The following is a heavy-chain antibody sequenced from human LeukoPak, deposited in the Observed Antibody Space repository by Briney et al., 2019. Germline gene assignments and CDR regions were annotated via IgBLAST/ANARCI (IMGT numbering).Heavy chain of an antibody. CDR1: GFTFSSYS. Sequence: PGGSLRLSCAASGFTFSSYSMNWVRQAPGKGLEWVSSISSSSSYIYYADSVKGRFTISRDNAKNSLYLQMNSLRAEDTAVYYCARAPRYSSGWYPFDYWGQGTLVTVSS. J-gene: IGHJ4*02. CDR2: ISSSSSYI. V-gene: IGHV3-21*04. CDR3: ARAPRYSSGWYPFDY. D-gene: IGHD6-19*01.